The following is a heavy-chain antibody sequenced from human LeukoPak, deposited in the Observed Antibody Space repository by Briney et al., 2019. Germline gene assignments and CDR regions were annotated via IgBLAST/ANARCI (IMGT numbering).Heavy chain of an antibody. Sequence: SETLSLTCTVSGGSISSYYWSWIRQPAGKGLEWIGRIYTSGSTNYNPSLKSRVTMSVDTSKNQFSLKLSSVTAADTAVYYCAREANYYGSGSYFEGTFDYWGQGSLVTVSS. CDR1: GGSISSYY. J-gene: IGHJ4*02. CDR2: IYTSGST. V-gene: IGHV4-4*07. D-gene: IGHD3-10*01. CDR3: AREANYYGSGSYFEGTFDY.